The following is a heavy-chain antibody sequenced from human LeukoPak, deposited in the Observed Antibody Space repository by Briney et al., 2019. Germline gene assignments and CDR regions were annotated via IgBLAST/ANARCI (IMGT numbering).Heavy chain of an antibody. V-gene: IGHV1-3*01. Sequence: GASVKVSCKASGYTFTSYAMHWVRQAPGQRLEWMGWINAGNGNTKYSQKFQGRVTITRDTSASTAYMELSSLRSEDTAVYYCAREKKTPKNYGESFSGMDVWGQGTTVTVSS. CDR2: INAGNGNT. CDR3: AREKKTPKNYGESFSGMDV. CDR1: GYTFTSYA. D-gene: IGHD4-17*01. J-gene: IGHJ6*02.